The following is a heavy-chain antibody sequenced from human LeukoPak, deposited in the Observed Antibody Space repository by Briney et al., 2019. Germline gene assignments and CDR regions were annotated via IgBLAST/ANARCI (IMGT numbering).Heavy chain of an antibody. CDR3: ARDWITMVRGVIIL. CDR2: INPNSGGT. J-gene: IGHJ4*02. D-gene: IGHD3-10*01. V-gene: IGHV1-2*02. Sequence: GASVKVSCKASGYTFTGYYMHWVRQAPGQGLEWMGWINPNSGGTNYAQKFQGRVTMTRDTSISTAYMELSRLRSDDTAVYYCARDWITMVRGVIILWGQGTLVTVSS. CDR1: GYTFTGYY.